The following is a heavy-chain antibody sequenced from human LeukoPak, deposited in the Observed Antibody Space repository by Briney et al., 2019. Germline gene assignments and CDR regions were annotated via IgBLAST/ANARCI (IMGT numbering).Heavy chain of an antibody. Sequence: ASVKVSCKASGGTFSSYAISWVRQAPGQGLEWMGRIIPIFGIANYAQKFQGRVTTTADKSTSTAYMELSSLRSEDTAVYYCASLTYYYGSGSQADFDYWGQGTLVTVSS. J-gene: IGHJ4*02. V-gene: IGHV1-69*04. CDR3: ASLTYYYGSGSQADFDY. CDR1: GGTFSSYA. CDR2: IIPIFGIA. D-gene: IGHD3-10*01.